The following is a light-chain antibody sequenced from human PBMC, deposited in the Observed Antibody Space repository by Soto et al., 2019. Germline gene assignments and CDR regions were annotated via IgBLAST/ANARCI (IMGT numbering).Light chain of an antibody. J-gene: IGLJ2*01. Sequence: SYELTQPPSESVAPGQTARITCGGNDIGSKSVHWYQQKPGQAPELVVYDVRDRPSGIPERFSGSNSGNTATLTISRVEDGDEAAYYCQVWDSSSDHSVVFGGGTKLTVL. CDR2: DVR. CDR1: DIGSKS. CDR3: QVWDSSSDHSVV. V-gene: IGLV3-21*02.